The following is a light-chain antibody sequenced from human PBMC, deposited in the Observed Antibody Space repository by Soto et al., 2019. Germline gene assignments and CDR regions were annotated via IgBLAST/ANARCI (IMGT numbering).Light chain of an antibody. CDR2: EDN. CDR1: SGSIASNY. Sequence: NFMLTQPHSVSVSPGKTVTISCTRSSGSIASNYVQWYQQRPGSAPTTVIYEDNLRPSGVPDRFSGSIDSSSNSASLIISGLETEDEAVYFCHSYDAGWVFGGGTQLTVL. J-gene: IGLJ3*02. V-gene: IGLV6-57*04. CDR3: HSYDAGWV.